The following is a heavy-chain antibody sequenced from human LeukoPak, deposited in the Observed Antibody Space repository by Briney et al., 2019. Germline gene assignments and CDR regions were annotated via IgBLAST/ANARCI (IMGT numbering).Heavy chain of an antibody. CDR3: ARDSETETGWYYYGMDV. CDR2: IYSGGST. Sequence: GGSLGLSCAASGFTVSRNYMNWVRQAPGKGLEWVSVIYSGGSTYYADSVKGRFTITRDNSKNTVYLQMNSLRAEDTAVYYCARDSETETGWYYYGMDVWGQGTTVTVSS. V-gene: IGHV3-53*01. J-gene: IGHJ6*02. CDR1: GFTVSRNY. D-gene: IGHD1-1*01.